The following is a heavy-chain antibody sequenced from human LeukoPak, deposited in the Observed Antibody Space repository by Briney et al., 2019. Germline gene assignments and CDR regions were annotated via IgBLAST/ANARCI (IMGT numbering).Heavy chain of an antibody. V-gene: IGHV4-34*01. CDR2: INHSGST. CDR1: GLTFSSHA. D-gene: IGHD7-27*01. CDR3: ARVLGTSFDY. J-gene: IGHJ4*02. Sequence: AGGSLRLSCVASGLTFSSHAMAWVRQAPGKGLEWIGEINHSGSTNYNPSLKSRVTIPVDTSKNQFSLKLSSVTAADTAIFYCARVLGTSFDYWGQGTLVTVSS.